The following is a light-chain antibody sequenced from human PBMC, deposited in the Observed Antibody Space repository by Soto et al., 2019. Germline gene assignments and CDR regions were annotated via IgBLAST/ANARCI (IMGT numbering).Light chain of an antibody. J-gene: IGLJ1*01. CDR2: SNY. CDR3: AAWDDILNGYV. V-gene: IGLV1-44*01. CDR1: SSNIESNT. Sequence: QSVLTPPPSASGTPGQRVTISCSGSSSNIESNTVTWYQQLPGTAPKLVIYSNYDRPSGVPDRFSGSTSGTSASLVIRGLQSEDEADYYCAAWDDILNGYVFGGGTKVTV.